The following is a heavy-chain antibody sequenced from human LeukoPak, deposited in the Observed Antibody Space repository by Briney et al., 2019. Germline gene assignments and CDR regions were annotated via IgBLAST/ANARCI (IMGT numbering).Heavy chain of an antibody. CDR3: ARDQGLTAPPPYGLDV. V-gene: IGHV1-69*04. CDR2: IIPVLNIT. CDR1: GGTFSSSA. J-gene: IGHJ6*02. D-gene: IGHD5-18*01. Sequence: SVKVSCKTSGGTFSSSAITWVRQAPGQGLEWMGRIIPVLNITSYAQKFQGRVTITADTSTSTVYMKLSSLRSEETAVYYCARDQGLTAPPPYGLDVWGQGTTVIVSS.